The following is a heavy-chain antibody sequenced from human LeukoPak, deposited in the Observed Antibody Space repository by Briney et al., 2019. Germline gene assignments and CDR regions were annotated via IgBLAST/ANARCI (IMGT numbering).Heavy chain of an antibody. CDR2: ISAYNGNT. CDR3: ARGRTRTYYYDSSGYNY. J-gene: IGHJ4*02. V-gene: IGHV1-18*01. D-gene: IGHD3-22*01. Sequence: ASVKVSCKASGYTFTSYGISWVRQAPEQGLEWMGWISAYNGNTNYAQKLQGRVTMTTDTSTSTAYMELRSLRSDDTAVYYCARGRTRTYYYDSSGYNYWGQGTLVTVSS. CDR1: GYTFTSYG.